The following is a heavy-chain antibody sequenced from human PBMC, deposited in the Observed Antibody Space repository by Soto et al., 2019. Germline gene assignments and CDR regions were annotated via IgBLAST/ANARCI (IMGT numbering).Heavy chain of an antibody. V-gene: IGHV1-2*02. D-gene: IGHD6-19*01. CDR2: INPNNGNT. CDR3: ARVRVASGWNNSPDY. Sequence: QVPLVQSGAEVKKPGASVKVSCKASGYSFTGYNMHWVRQAPGQGLEWMGWINPNNGNTDFAQKFQGRVTMTRDTSISTAYMELSRLRSDDTAMYYCARVRVASGWNNSPDYWGQGTLVTVSS. CDR1: GYSFTGYN. J-gene: IGHJ4*02.